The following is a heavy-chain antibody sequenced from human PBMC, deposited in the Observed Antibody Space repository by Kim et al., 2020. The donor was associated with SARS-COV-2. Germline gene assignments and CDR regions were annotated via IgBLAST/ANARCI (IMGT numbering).Heavy chain of an antibody. CDR1: GFTFHDYG. Sequence: GGSLRLSCAASGFTFHDYGMHWVRQAPGKGLELVSGISWNSGTIGYADSVKGRFTISRDNANNSLYLQMNSLRVEDTALYSCAKHITSRGTAFDAYFDY. CDR2: ISWNSGTI. CDR3: AKHITSRGTAFDAYFDY. D-gene: IGHD2-21*02. V-gene: IGHV3-9*01. J-gene: IGHJ4*01.